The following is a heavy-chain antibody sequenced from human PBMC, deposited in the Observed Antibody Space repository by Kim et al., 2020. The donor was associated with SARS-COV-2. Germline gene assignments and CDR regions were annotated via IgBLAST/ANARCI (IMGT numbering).Heavy chain of an antibody. Sequence: SLRLSCAASGFTFDDYAMHWVRQAPGKGLEWVSGISWNSGSIGYADSVKGRFTISRDNAKNSLYLQMNSLRAEDTALYYCAKDITPFAGPDFDYWGQGTLVTVSS. CDR2: ISWNSGSI. CDR1: GFTFDDYA. CDR3: AKDITPFAGPDFDY. D-gene: IGHD2-21*01. J-gene: IGHJ4*02. V-gene: IGHV3-9*01.